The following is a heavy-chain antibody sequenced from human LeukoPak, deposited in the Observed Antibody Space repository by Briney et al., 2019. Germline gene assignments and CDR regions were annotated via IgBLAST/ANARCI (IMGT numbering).Heavy chain of an antibody. CDR3: AKGAYCDGDCYDWYFDL. Sequence: GGSLRLSCAASGFTFSSYAMSWVRQAPGKGLEWVSAISGSGGSTDYADSVKGRFTISRDNSKNTLYLQMNSLRAEDTAVYYCAKGAYCDGDCYDWYFDLWGRGTLVTVSS. J-gene: IGHJ2*01. V-gene: IGHV3-23*01. CDR1: GFTFSSYA. CDR2: ISGSGGST. D-gene: IGHD2-21*02.